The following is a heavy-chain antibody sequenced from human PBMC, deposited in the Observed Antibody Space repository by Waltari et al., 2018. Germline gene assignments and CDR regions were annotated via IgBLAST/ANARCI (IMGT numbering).Heavy chain of an antibody. CDR3: VRMYYDFWSGAMGGMDV. V-gene: IGHV4-39*07. J-gene: IGHJ6*04. CDR2: IYYSRST. Sequence: QLQLQESGPGLVKPSETLSLTCTVPGGSISSSSYYWGWIRQHPGKGLEWIGSIYYSRSTYYTPSLKRRVTISVDTSKNQFSLKLSSVTAADTAVYYCVRMYYDFWSGAMGGMDVWGKGTTVTVSS. CDR1: GGSISSSSYY. D-gene: IGHD3-3*01.